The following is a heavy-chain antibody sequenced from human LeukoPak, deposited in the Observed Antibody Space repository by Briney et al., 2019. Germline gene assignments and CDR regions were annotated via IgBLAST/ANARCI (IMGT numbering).Heavy chain of an antibody. J-gene: IGHJ4*02. CDR2: IRYDGSNK. CDR3: AKGTFGVVITFDY. CDR1: GFTFSSYA. V-gene: IGHV3-30*02. Sequence: GGSLRLSCAASGFTFSSYAMHWVRQAPGKGLEWVAFIRYDGSNKYYADSVKGRFTISRDNSKNTLYLQMNSLRAEDTAVYYCAKGTFGVVITFDYWGQGTLVTVSS. D-gene: IGHD3-3*01.